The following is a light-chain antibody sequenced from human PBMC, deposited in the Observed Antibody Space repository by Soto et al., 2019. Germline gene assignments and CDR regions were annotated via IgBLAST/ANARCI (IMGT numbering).Light chain of an antibody. Sequence: DILMTQSPSTLSASVGDTVNVTCRASQSVITWLAWYKQRPGEAPILLIHGASILQSGIPSRFGGSGSETEFILTIASLQIEDFGTYYCQQYHQSPLTFGLGTRL. CDR3: QQYHQSPLT. CDR2: GAS. CDR1: QSVITW. V-gene: IGKV1-5*03. J-gene: IGKJ5*01.